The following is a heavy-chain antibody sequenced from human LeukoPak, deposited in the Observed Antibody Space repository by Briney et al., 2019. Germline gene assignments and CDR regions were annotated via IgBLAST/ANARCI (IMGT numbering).Heavy chain of an antibody. CDR1: GFTFDDYA. Sequence: GGSLRLSCAASGFTFDDYAMHWVRQAPGKGLEWVSGISWNSGSIGYADSVKGRFIISRDNAKNSLYLQMNSLRAEDTALYYCAKDRGSHWGQGTLVTVSS. CDR2: ISWNSGSI. CDR3: AKDRGSH. V-gene: IGHV3-9*01. D-gene: IGHD3-10*01. J-gene: IGHJ4*02.